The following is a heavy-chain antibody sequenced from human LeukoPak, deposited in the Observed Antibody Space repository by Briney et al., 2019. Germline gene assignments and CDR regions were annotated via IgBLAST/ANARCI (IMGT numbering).Heavy chain of an antibody. Sequence: PGGSLRLSCAASGFTFSRYAMNWVRQAPGKGPEWVAVISDNGSNEYYADSVKGRFTISRDNSKNTLYLQMNSLRAEDTAVYYCAKDLGYCSSTSCYTGDYWGQGTLVTVSS. V-gene: IGHV3-30-3*01. CDR3: AKDLGYCSSTSCYTGDY. D-gene: IGHD2-2*02. J-gene: IGHJ4*02. CDR1: GFTFSRYA. CDR2: ISDNGSNE.